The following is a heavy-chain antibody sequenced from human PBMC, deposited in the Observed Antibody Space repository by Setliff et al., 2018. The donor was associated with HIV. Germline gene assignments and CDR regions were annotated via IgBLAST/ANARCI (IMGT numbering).Heavy chain of an antibody. J-gene: IGHJ4*02. V-gene: IGHV4-59*01. CDR3: ARGQSCTNGVCYQY. CDR2: FYHSGST. Sequence: KASETLSLTCTVSGGSINTYYWTWIRQSPGKGLEWIGYFYHSGSTNYNPSLKSRVSISVDTSKNEFSLNLSSLTAADTAVYYCARGQSCTNGVCYQYWGQGTLVTVSS. CDR1: GGSINTYY. D-gene: IGHD2-8*01.